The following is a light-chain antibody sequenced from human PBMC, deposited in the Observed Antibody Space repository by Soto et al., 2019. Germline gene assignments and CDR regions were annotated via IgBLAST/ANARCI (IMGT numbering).Light chain of an antibody. V-gene: IGLV1-40*01. CDR3: QCYDSSLSGSYV. Sequence: QSVLTQPPSVSGAPGHRVTISCTGSSSNIGAGYDVQWYQQLPGTAPKLLIFRDTNRPSGVTDRFSGSKSGTSASLAITGLQAEDEGDYYCQCYDSSLSGSYVFGTGTKLTVL. CDR2: RDT. CDR1: SSNIGAGYD. J-gene: IGLJ1*01.